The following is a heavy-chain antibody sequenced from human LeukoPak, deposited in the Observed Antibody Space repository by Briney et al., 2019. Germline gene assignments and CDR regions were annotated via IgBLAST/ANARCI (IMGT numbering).Heavy chain of an antibody. V-gene: IGHV3-49*04. Sequence: GGSLRLSCTASGFTFGDYAMSWVRQAPGKGREWVGFIRSKAYGGTTEYAAAVKGRFTISRDDSKSIAYLQMNSLKTEDTAVYYCTSQYSGYDTIYYFDYWGQGTLVTVSS. CDR3: TSQYSGYDTIYYFDY. J-gene: IGHJ4*02. CDR1: GFTFGDYA. D-gene: IGHD5-12*01. CDR2: IRSKAYGGTT.